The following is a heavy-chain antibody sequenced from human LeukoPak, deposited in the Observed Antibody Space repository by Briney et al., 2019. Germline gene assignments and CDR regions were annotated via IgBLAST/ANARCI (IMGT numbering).Heavy chain of an antibody. CDR1: GGSISSYY. J-gene: IGHJ3*02. CDR2: IYYSGST. V-gene: IGHV4-59*01. Sequence: PSETLSLTRTVSGGSISSYYWSWIRQPPGKGLEWIGYIYYSGSTNYNPSLKSRVTISVDTSKNQFSLKLSSVTAADTAVYYCARLLGAFDIWGQGTMVTVSS. CDR3: ARLLGAFDI. D-gene: IGHD2-15*01.